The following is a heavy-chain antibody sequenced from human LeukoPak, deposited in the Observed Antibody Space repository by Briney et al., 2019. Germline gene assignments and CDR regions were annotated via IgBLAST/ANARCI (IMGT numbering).Heavy chain of an antibody. J-gene: IGHJ1*01. CDR3: AKGAGSTIEYFQH. Sequence: QSGGSLRLSCAASGFTFSSYAMSWVRQAPGKGPEWVSGISGSDGSTYYADSVKGRFTISRDNSKNTLYLQMDSLRAEDTAVYYCAKGAGSTIEYFQHWGLGTLVTVSS. CDR2: ISGSDGST. CDR1: GFTFSSYA. D-gene: IGHD1-7*01. V-gene: IGHV3-23*01.